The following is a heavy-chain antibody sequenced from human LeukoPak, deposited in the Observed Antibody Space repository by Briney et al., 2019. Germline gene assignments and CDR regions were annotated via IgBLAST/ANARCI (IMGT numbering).Heavy chain of an antibody. J-gene: IGHJ6*03. V-gene: IGHV1-8*03. Sequence: ASVKVSCKASGYTFTSYDINWVRQATGQGLEWMRWMNPNSGNTGYAQKFQGRVTITRNTSISTAYMELSSLRSEDTAVYYCARGTIWSGYYPPYYYYYMDVWGKGTTVTVSS. CDR2: MNPNSGNT. CDR3: ARGTIWSGYYPPYYYYYMDV. D-gene: IGHD3-3*01. CDR1: GYTFTSYD.